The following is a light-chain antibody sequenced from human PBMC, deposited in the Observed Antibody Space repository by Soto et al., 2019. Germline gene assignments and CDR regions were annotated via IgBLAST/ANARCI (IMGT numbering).Light chain of an antibody. CDR3: QYYNDYCWT. Sequence: DIQLTQSPSTLSASVGDRVTITCRASQTISSWLAWYQQKPGKAPNLLIYETSNLESGVPSRFSGSGSWREFTLTISSLQPDGFAAYYCQYYNDYCWTFGQGTKVEIK. CDR2: ETS. J-gene: IGKJ1*01. CDR1: QTISSW. V-gene: IGKV1-5*03.